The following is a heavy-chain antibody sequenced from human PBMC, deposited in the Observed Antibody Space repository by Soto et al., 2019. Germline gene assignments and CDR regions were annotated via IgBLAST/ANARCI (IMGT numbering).Heavy chain of an antibody. CDR2: ISAYNGNT. V-gene: IGHV1-18*01. CDR1: GYTFTSYG. J-gene: IGHJ5*02. D-gene: IGHD6-6*01. Sequence: GASVKVSCKASGYTFTSYGISWVRQAPGQGLEWMGWISAYNGNTNYAQKLQGRVTMTTDTSTSTAYMELRSLRSDDTAVYYCASQQGSSSSWPGAVWFDPWGQGTLVTVSS. CDR3: ASQQGSSSSWPGAVWFDP.